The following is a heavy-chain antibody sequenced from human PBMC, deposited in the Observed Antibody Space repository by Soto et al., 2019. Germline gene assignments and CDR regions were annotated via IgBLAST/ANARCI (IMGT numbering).Heavy chain of an antibody. CDR1: GGTFSSYT. D-gene: IGHD3-9*01. Sequence: GASVKVSCKASGGTFSSYTISWVRQAPGQGLEWMGRIIPILGIANYAQKFQGRVTITADKSTSTAYMELSSLRSEDTAVYYCASYLTGYQSYYYYYYMDVWGKGTTVTVSS. V-gene: IGHV1-69*02. J-gene: IGHJ6*03. CDR2: IIPILGIA. CDR3: ASYLTGYQSYYYYYYMDV.